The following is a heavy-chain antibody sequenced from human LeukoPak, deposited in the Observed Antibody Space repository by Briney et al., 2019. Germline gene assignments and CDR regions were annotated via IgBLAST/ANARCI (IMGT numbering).Heavy chain of an antibody. CDR2: SYHSGST. V-gene: IGHV4-30-2*01. CDR1: GGSISGGVYS. Sequence: SGTLCVTCADSGGSISGGVYSCRWVRLPPGECLGWIEYSYHSGSTYYNPSLKSRVTISVDSSQTQFTLKLSSVTAADTAVYYCARVRYGDYLDYWGQGTLVTVSS. J-gene: IGHJ4*02. CDR3: ARVRYGDYLDY. D-gene: IGHD4-17*01.